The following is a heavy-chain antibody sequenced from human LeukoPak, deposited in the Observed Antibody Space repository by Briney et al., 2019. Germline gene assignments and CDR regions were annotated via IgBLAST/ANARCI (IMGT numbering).Heavy chain of an antibody. CDR3: ARPRHNWNYCFDY. D-gene: IGHD1-7*01. CDR1: GGSISSSGYY. V-gene: IGHV4-39*01. J-gene: IGHJ4*01. Sequence: PSKTLSLTCTVSGGSISSSGYYWGWIRQPPGKGLEWIGTIYYGGSPYYNPSLKSRVTISVDTSKNQFSLKMSSVPAADTAVYYCARPRHNWNYCFDYWGHGILVTVSS. CDR2: IYYGGSP.